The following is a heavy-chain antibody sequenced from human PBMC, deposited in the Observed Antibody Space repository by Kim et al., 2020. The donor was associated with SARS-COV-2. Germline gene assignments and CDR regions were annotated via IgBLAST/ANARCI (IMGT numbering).Heavy chain of an antibody. Sequence: GGSLRLSCKTSGFTFTGYAMSWVRQAPGKGLEWVSSIDGSDGTTYYVDSVKGRFTISRDDSKSTLYLWMTSLRADDTAGYYCLKGGWGWIWDHWGQGA. J-gene: IGHJ4*02. CDR2: IDGSDGTT. CDR3: LKGGWGWIWDH. V-gene: IGHV3-23*01. D-gene: IGHD2-2*03. CDR1: GFTFTGYA.